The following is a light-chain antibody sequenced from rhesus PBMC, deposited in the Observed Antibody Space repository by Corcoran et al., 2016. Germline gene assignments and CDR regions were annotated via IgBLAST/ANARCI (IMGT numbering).Light chain of an antibody. Sequence: DIQMTQSPSSLSASVGDTVTITCQASQGISKYLAWYLQKPGKAPKLMIYEASLLQSGVPSRFSGSGSGTEFTLTISRLKPEDFATYYCQQRNSYPHAFSGGSKVELK. J-gene: IGKJ4*01. CDR2: EAS. V-gene: IGKV1-25*01. CDR1: QGISKY. CDR3: QQRNSYPHA.